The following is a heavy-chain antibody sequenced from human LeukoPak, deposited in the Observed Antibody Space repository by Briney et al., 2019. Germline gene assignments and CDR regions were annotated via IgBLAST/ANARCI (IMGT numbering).Heavy chain of an antibody. J-gene: IGHJ4*02. CDR1: GFTFSSYG. Sequence: PGGSLRLSCAASGFTFSSYGMHWVRQAPGKGLEWVAVISYDGSNKYYADSVKGRFTISRDNSKNTLYLQMNSLRAEDTAVYYCAREGEVVQPPYDYWGQGTLVTVSS. V-gene: IGHV3-30*03. CDR3: AREGEVVQPPYDY. CDR2: ISYDGSNK. D-gene: IGHD3-16*01.